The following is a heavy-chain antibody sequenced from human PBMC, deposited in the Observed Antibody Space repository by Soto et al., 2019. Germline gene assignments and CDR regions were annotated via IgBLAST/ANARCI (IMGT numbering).Heavy chain of an antibody. Sequence: SDTLSLTCIVSGVSISSGDDYWSWIRQPPGKGLEWIGYIYSSGSTYCNPSLRSRATISADTSKNQFSLELTSVTAADTAVYYCARGGGYDYWGQGALVTVS. CDR3: ARGGGYDY. V-gene: IGHV4-30-4*02. J-gene: IGHJ4*02. CDR1: GVSISSGDDY. CDR2: IYSSGST. D-gene: IGHD3-22*01.